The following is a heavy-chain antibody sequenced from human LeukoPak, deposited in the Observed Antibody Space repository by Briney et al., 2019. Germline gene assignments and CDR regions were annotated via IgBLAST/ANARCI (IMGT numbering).Heavy chain of an antibody. V-gene: IGHV1-69*01. CDR2: VIPIFGTA. CDR3: ARADTAMAPLDY. D-gene: IGHD5-18*01. J-gene: IGHJ4*02. CDR1: GCTFTSYA. Sequence: ASVTVSCKAAGCTFTSYAISWVRQAPGQGLEWMGGVIPIFGTANYAQKFQGRGTITADESTNTAYMELSSLRSEDTAVYYCARADTAMAPLDYWGQGALVTVSS.